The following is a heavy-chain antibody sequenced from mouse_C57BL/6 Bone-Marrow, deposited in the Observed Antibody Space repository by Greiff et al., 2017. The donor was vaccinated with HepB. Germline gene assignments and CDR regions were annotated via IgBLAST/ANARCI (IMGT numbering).Heavy chain of an antibody. CDR2: INPNNGGT. Sequence: EVQLQQSGPELVKPGASVKIPCKASGYTFTDYNLDWVKQSHGKSLEWIGDINPNNGGTIYNQKFKGKATLTVDKYSSTAYMELRSLTSEDTAVYYCARNGNYYGSYYAMDYWGQGTSVTVSS. V-gene: IGHV1-18*01. CDR1: GYTFTDYN. CDR3: ARNGNYYGSYYAMDY. D-gene: IGHD1-1*01. J-gene: IGHJ4*01.